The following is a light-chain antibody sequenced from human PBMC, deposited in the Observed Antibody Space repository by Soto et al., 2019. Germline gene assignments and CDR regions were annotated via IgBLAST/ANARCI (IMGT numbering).Light chain of an antibody. CDR2: AAS. V-gene: IGKV1-39*01. J-gene: IGKJ1*01. CDR1: QSITTY. CDR3: QQSYSTPRT. Sequence: DIQMTQSPSSLSASVGDRVTITCRASQSITTYLHWYQQKPGKAPNLLIYAASNLQSGAPSRFSGSGSGTDFTLTISSLQPEDFATYYCQQSYSTPRTFGQGTKVDIK.